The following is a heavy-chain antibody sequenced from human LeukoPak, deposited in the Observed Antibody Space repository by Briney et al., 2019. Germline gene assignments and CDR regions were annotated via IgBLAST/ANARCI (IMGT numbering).Heavy chain of an antibody. Sequence: GGSLRLSCADSGFTFSSYAMSWVPQAPGKGLERVSAISGSGGRTYYADSVKGRFTISRDNSKNTLYLQMKSLRAEDTAVYYCATWRSSSSPDFDYWGQGTLVTVSS. J-gene: IGHJ4*02. D-gene: IGHD6-6*01. CDR3: ATWRSSSSPDFDY. CDR1: GFTFSSYA. CDR2: ISGSGGRT. V-gene: IGHV3-23*01.